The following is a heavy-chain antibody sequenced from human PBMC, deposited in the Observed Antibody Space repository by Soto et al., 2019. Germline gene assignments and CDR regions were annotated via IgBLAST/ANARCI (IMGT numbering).Heavy chain of an antibody. Sequence: GASVKVSCKASGYTFTSYGISWVRQAPGQGLEWMGWINACNSNTKYAQKFQGRVTMTRDTSASTAYMELSSLRSEDTAVYYCARDLGGWPDYWGQGTLVTVSS. CDR3: ARDLGGWPDY. V-gene: IGHV1-18*01. J-gene: IGHJ4*02. CDR2: INACNSNT. D-gene: IGHD2-15*01. CDR1: GYTFTSYG.